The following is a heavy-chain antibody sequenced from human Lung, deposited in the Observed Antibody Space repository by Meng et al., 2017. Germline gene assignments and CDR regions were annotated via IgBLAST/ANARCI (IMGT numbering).Heavy chain of an antibody. J-gene: IGHJ4*02. D-gene: IGHD4-11*01. V-gene: IGHV4-34*01. Sequence: QVLLQQLGSRLLKPSETLSLTCVVSGGSFIDYYWSWIRQPPGKGLEWIGEINHSGSTNYNPSLESRATISVDTSQNNLSLKLSSVTAADSAVYYCARGPTTMAHDFDYWGQGTLVTVSS. CDR2: INHSGST. CDR1: GGSFIDYY. CDR3: ARGPTTMAHDFDY.